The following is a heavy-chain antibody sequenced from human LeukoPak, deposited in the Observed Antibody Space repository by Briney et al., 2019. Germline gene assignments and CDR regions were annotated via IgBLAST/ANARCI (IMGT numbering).Heavy chain of an antibody. J-gene: IGHJ6*03. CDR1: GFPVTNTY. CDR3: AKDATTAVGWVYMDV. V-gene: IGHV3-11*04. D-gene: IGHD6-13*01. CDR2: ISSNGDVI. Sequence: RGSLRLSCVASGFPVTNTYMNWVRQAPGKGLEWVAHISSNGDVINYANSVKGRFTISRDNAKNSVHLQMNSLRGDDTALYYCAKDATTAVGWVYMDVWGKGTTVTISS.